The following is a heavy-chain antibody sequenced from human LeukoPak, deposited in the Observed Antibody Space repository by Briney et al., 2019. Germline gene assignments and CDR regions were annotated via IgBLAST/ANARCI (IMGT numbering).Heavy chain of an antibody. CDR1: GFTFRSYW. CDR2: INGDGSST. CDR3: ARDPNVFEY. D-gene: IGHD1-1*01. Sequence: GGSLRLSYAASGFTFRSYWMHWVRQAPGKGLVWVSRINGDGSSTNYADSVKGRFTISRDSAKNTLYLQMNSLRAEDTAVYYCARDPNVFEYWGQGTLVTV. J-gene: IGHJ4*02. V-gene: IGHV3-74*01.